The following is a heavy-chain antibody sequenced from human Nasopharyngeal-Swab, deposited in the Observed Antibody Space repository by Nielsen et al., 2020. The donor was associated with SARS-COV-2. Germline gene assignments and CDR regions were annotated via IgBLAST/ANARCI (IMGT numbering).Heavy chain of an antibody. V-gene: IGHV5-51*01. Sequence: VRQTPGKGLEGMGIIYPGDSDTRYSPSFQGQVTISADKSISTAYLQWSSLKASDTAMYYCARPAGGGYFDYWGQGTLVTVSS. CDR2: IYPGDSDT. J-gene: IGHJ4*02. CDR3: ARPAGGGYFDY. D-gene: IGHD3-16*01.